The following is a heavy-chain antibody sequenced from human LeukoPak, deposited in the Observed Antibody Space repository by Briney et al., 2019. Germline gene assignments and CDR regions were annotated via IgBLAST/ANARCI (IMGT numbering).Heavy chain of an antibody. CDR2: IIPIFGTA. V-gene: IGHV1-69*13. CDR1: GYTFTSNY. J-gene: IGHJ4*02. D-gene: IGHD4-11*01. Sequence: SVKVSCKASGYTFTSNYMLWVRQAPGQGLEWMGGIIPIFGTADYAQKFQGRVTITADESTSTAYMELSSLRSEDTAVYYCASGAHDYILDYWGQGTLVTVSS. CDR3: ASGAHDYILDY.